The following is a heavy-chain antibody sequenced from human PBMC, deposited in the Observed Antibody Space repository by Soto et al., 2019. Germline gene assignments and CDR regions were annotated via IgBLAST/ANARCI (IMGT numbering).Heavy chain of an antibody. D-gene: IGHD6-6*01. Sequence: SETLSLTCTVSGGSISSYYWSWIRQPPGKGLEWIGYIYYSGSTNYNPSLKSRVTISVDTSKNQFSLKLSSVTAADTAVYYCARVGREARPGQDGMDVWGQGTTVTVSS. CDR3: ARVGREARPGQDGMDV. V-gene: IGHV4-59*01. CDR1: GGSISSYY. CDR2: IYYSGST. J-gene: IGHJ6*02.